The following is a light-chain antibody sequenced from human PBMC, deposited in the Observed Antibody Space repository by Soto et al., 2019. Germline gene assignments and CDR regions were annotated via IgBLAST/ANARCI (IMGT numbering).Light chain of an antibody. CDR1: QAISNY. J-gene: IGKJ4*01. CDR2: AAS. Sequence: DIQMTQSPSSLSASVGDRVTITCRASQAISNYLAWYQQKPGKVPTLLIYAASTLQSGVPSRFSGSGSGTAFTLTISSLQTEDAATYYCQQFNAVPTFGGGTKVEI. V-gene: IGKV1-27*01. CDR3: QQFNAVPT.